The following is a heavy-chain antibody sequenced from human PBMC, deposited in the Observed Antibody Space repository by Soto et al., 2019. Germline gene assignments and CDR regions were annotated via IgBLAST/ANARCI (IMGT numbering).Heavy chain of an antibody. D-gene: IGHD3-10*01. J-gene: IGHJ3*02. CDR1: GFSLSTSGVG. CDR3: AHRHLAGSGSYYPREWDAFDI. V-gene: IGHV2-5*02. CDR2: IYWDDDK. Sequence: SGPTLVKPTQTLTLTCTFSGFSLSTSGVGVGWIRQPPGKALEWLALIYWDDDKRYSPSLKSRLTITKDTSKNQVVLTMTNMDPVDTATYYCAHRHLAGSGSYYPREWDAFDIWGQGTMVTVSS.